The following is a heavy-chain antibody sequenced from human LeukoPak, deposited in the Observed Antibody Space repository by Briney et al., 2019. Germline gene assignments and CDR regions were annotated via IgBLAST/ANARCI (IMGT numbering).Heavy chain of an antibody. CDR1: GGSISSSSYY. CDR2: IYYSGST. CDR3: ARRGIAAARKWFDP. J-gene: IGHJ5*02. Sequence: SETLSLTCTVSGGSISSSSYYWGWIRQPPGKGLEWLGSIYYSGSTYYNPSLKSRVTISVDTSKNQFSLKLSSVTAADTAVYYCARRGIAAARKWFDPWGQGTLVTVSS. V-gene: IGHV4-39*01. D-gene: IGHD6-13*01.